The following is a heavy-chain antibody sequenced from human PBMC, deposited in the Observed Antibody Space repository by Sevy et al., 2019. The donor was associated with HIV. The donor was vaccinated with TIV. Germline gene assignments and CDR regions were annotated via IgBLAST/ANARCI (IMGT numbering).Heavy chain of an antibody. CDR2: INSDGSDV. Sequence: GGSLRLSCAASGFTFSDYWMHWVRQVPGKGLVWVSRINSDGSDVIYADSVRGRFTMSRDNAKNTLFLQMNSLRAEDTSIYYCARGDIWFQLLYYYYALDVWGQGTTVTVSS. D-gene: IGHD1-26*01. CDR1: GFTFSDYW. CDR3: ARGDIWFQLLYYYYALDV. J-gene: IGHJ6*02. V-gene: IGHV3-74*01.